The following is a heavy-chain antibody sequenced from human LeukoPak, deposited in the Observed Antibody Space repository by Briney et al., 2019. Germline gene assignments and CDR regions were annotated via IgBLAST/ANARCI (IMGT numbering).Heavy chain of an antibody. CDR1: GFTFSSYW. V-gene: IGHV3-74*01. J-gene: IGHJ4*02. Sequence: PGGSLRLSCAASGFTFSSYWMQWVRQVPGKGLLWVSRINSDGSSTSYADSVKGRFTISRDNAKNTVYLQMNSLRVEDTAMYYCARDREGLGYWGQGTLVTVSS. D-gene: IGHD6-6*01. CDR2: INSDGSST. CDR3: ARDREGLGY.